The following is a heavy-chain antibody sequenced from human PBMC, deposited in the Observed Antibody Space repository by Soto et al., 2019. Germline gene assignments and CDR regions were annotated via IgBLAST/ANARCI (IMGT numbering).Heavy chain of an antibody. CDR1: GFTFSDYY. V-gene: IGHV3-11*01. Sequence: QVQLVESGGGLVKPGGSLRLSCAASGFTFSDYYMSWIRQAPGKGLEWVSYISRSGSTIYYAASVKGRFPISRDNVKESLYLQMNSVRAEAKAVYYCARVRGYSDGSGYYSRSYYFVHWVRGTLVSVSS. J-gene: IGHJ4*02. CDR3: ARVRGYSDGSGYYSRSYYFVH. CDR2: ISRSGSTI. D-gene: IGHD3-22*01.